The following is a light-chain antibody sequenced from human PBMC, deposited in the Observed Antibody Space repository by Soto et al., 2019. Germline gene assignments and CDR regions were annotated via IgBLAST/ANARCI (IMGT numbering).Light chain of an antibody. CDR3: SSYTSSSVV. CDR1: SSDVGGYNY. Sequence: QSALTQPASVSGSPGQSITISCTGTSSDVGGYNYVSWYQQHPGKAPKLMIYEVSNRPSGVSNRFSGSMSGNTASLTISGLQAEDEADYYCSSYTSSSVVFGGGTKVTVL. CDR2: EVS. J-gene: IGLJ2*01. V-gene: IGLV2-14*01.